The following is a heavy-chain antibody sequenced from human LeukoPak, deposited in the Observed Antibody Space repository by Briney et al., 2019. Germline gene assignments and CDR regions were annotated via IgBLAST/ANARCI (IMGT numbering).Heavy chain of an antibody. CDR3: ARSQAAANNFDS. V-gene: IGHV4-4*07. Sequence: SETLSLTCTVSGGSISSYYWSWIRQPAGKGLEWIGHIYASEITNYNPSLKSRVTMSVDTSKNQFSLKLSSVTAADSAVYYCARSQAAANNFDSWGPGTLVTASP. CDR1: GGSISSYY. J-gene: IGHJ4*02. D-gene: IGHD6-13*01. CDR2: IYASEIT.